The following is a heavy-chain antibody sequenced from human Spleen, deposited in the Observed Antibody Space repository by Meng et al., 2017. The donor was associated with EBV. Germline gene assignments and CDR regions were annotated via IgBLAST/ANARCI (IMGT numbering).Heavy chain of an antibody. V-gene: IGHV4-39*01. CDR1: GDSISSFYY. CDR2: VHYTGST. CDR3: ARPFPSWQSPRLDPFGA. Sequence: GSGPGEVKPSEPLSLTCTVSGDSISSFYYWGWIRQPPGRGLEWIGSVHYTGSTYYSPSLKSRVTVSVDTSKNQFSLRLTSVTAADTAVYYCARPFPSWQSPRLDPFGAWGQGTLVTVSS. J-gene: IGHJ5*02. D-gene: IGHD6-19*01.